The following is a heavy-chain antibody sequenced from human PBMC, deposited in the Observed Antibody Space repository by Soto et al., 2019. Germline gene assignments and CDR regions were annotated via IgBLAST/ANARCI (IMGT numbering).Heavy chain of an antibody. CDR1: GGSFSGYQ. Sequence: QVQLQQWGARLLKPSETLSLTCAVYGGSFSGYQWSWIRQTPGKGLEWIGEINDSGNINFNPSLKSRATILLDTTKKKISLKLSSVTAADSAVYYCARGLILWFGDLSRRGGYYYYMDVWGKGTTVTVSS. J-gene: IGHJ6*03. V-gene: IGHV4-34*01. CDR3: ARGLILWFGDLSRRGGYYYYMDV. CDR2: INDSGNI. D-gene: IGHD3-10*01.